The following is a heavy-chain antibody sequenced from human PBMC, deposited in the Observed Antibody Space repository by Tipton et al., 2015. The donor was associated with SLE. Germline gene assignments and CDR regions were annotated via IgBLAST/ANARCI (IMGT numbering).Heavy chain of an antibody. D-gene: IGHD6-19*01. CDR3: AREAQWLVRN. J-gene: IGHJ4*02. CDR2: IFYSGST. V-gene: IGHV4-39*07. CDR1: GGSISSSSYY. Sequence: TLSLTCTVSGGSISSSSYYWGWIRQPPGKGLEWIGSIFYSGSTYYTPPLKSRVTISLDTSKNQFSLKLSSVTAADTAVYYCAREAQWLVRNWGQGTLVTVSS.